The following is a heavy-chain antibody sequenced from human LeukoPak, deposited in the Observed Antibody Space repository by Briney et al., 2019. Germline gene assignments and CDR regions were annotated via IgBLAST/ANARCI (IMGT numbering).Heavy chain of an antibody. D-gene: IGHD1-1*01. CDR3: ARELHVERDDY. J-gene: IGHJ4*02. CDR2: ISANDGKT. Sequence: ASVKVSCKASGFVFTSYGFTWVRQATGQGLEWMGWISANDGKTHYSEKHQGRVTMSTDTVTSTAYMELRSLRSDDTAVYYCARELHVERDDYWGQGTLVTVSS. CDR1: GFVFTSYG. V-gene: IGHV1-18*01.